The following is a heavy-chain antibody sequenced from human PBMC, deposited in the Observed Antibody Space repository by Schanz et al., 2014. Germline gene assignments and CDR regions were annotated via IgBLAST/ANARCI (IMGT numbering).Heavy chain of an antibody. Sequence: EVQLVESGGGLVQPGGSLKLSCAASGFIFSSYAMTWVRQAPGKGLEWVSAISTGGGNTYYTDSVKGRFTISRDNAKNTLYLQMNSLRAEDTAVYYCVRDTDYHFDYWGQGTLVTVSS. CDR3: VRDTDYHFDY. V-gene: IGHV3-23*04. J-gene: IGHJ4*02. D-gene: IGHD4-17*01. CDR2: ISTGGGNT. CDR1: GFIFSSYA.